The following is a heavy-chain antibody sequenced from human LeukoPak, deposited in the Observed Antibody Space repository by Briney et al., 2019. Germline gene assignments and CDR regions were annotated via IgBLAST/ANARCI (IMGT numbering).Heavy chain of an antibody. CDR2: ISGGST. J-gene: IGHJ4*02. CDR1: GFTVSSNE. V-gene: IGHV3-38-3*01. CDR3: ARRSGEGYFDC. Sequence: GGSLRLSCAASGFTVSSNEMSWVRQAPGKGLEWVSSISGGSTYYADSRKGRFTISRDNSKNTLYLQMNSLRAEDTAVYYCARRSGEGYFDCWGQGTLVTVSS. D-gene: IGHD1-26*01.